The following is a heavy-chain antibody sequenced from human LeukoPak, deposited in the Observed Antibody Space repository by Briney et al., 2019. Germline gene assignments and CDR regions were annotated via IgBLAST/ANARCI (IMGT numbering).Heavy chain of an antibody. J-gene: IGHJ4*02. V-gene: IGHV1-8*03. Sequence: ASVKVSFKASGYTFTSYDINWVRQATGQGLEWMEWMNPNSGNTGYAQKFQGRVTITRNTSISTAYMELSSLRSEDTAVYYCARGAWGSYSSSWYTFDYWGQGTLVTVSS. CDR2: MNPNSGNT. CDR3: ARGAWGSYSSSWYTFDY. D-gene: IGHD6-13*01. CDR1: GYTFTSYD.